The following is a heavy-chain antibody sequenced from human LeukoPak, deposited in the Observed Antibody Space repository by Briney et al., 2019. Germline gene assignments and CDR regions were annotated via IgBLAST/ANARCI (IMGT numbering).Heavy chain of an antibody. V-gene: IGHV5-51*01. J-gene: IGHJ4*02. D-gene: IGHD6-13*01. CDR3: AIGRGGQQLGDF. CDR1: GGSFTKFW. Sequence: GESLKISCEGSGGSFTKFWIGWVRQMPGKGLELMGIIYPADSDRYSPSFQGQVTISADKSINTAYLEWSSLKASDTATYYCAIGRGGQQLGDFWGQGTLVTVSS. CDR2: IYPADSD.